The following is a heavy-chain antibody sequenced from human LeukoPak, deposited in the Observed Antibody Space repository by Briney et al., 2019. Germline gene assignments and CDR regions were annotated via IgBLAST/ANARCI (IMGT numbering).Heavy chain of an antibody. Sequence: PGGSLRLSCAASGFTFSSYSMNWVRQAPGKWLEWVSSISSSSSYIYYADSVKGRFTISRDNAKNSLYLQMNSLRAEDTAVYYCARDKDDILTGYRHNWFDPWGQGTLVTVSS. D-gene: IGHD3-9*01. CDR2: ISSSSSYI. CDR3: ARDKDDILTGYRHNWFDP. V-gene: IGHV3-21*01. CDR1: GFTFSSYS. J-gene: IGHJ5*02.